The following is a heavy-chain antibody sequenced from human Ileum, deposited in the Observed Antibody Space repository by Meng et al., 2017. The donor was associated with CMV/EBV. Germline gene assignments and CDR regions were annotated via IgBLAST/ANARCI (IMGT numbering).Heavy chain of an antibody. CDR2: IYHSGST. D-gene: IGHD1-26*01. CDR3: ATLTSGTYSFDY. J-gene: IGHJ4*02. Sequence: TCGVSGGSISRSNWWSWVRQPPGKGLEWIGEIYHSGSTNYNPSLQSRVTISVDKSKNQFSLTLSSVTAADTAVYYCATLTSGTYSFDYWGQGTLVTVSS. CDR1: GGSISRSNW. V-gene: IGHV4-4*02.